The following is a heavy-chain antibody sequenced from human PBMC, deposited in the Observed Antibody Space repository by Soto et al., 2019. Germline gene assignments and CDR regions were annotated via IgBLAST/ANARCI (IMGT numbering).Heavy chain of an antibody. CDR3: ARGDDYYDSSGYYDY. CDR2: IKQDGSEK. Sequence: GGSLRLSCAASGFTFSSYWMSWVRQAPGKGLEWVANIKQDGSEKYYVDSVKGRFTISRDNAKNSLYLQMNSLRAEDTAVYYCARGDDYYDSSGYYDYWGQGTLVTVSS. CDR1: GFTFSSYW. V-gene: IGHV3-7*04. D-gene: IGHD3-22*01. J-gene: IGHJ4*02.